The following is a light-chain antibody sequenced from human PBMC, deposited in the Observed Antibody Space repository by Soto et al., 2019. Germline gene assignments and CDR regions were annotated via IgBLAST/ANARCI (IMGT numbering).Light chain of an antibody. CDR1: SSNIGAGYD. J-gene: IGLJ1*01. CDR2: GNT. Sequence: QPVLTQPPSVSGAPGQRVTFSCTGTSSNIGAGYDVHWYQQLPGTVPKLLIYGNTNRPSGVPDRFSASKSGTSASLVISGLQAEDEADYYCSSYTTSSTRVFGPGTKLTVL. CDR3: SSYTTSSTRV. V-gene: IGLV1-40*01.